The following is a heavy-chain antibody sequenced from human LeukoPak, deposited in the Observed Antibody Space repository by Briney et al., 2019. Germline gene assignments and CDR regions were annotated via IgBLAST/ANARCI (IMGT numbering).Heavy chain of an antibody. V-gene: IGHV1-69*01. CDR2: VIPIFGTA. D-gene: IGHD3-10*01. J-gene: IGHJ4*02. CDR3: ATLGSHTYYYGSGSYHRPFDY. Sequence: SVKVSCKASGGTFSSYAISWVRQGPGQGREWMGGVIPIFGTANYAQKFQGRVTITADESTSTAYMELSSLRSEDTAVYYYATLGSHTYYYGSGSYHRPFDYWGQGTLVTVSS. CDR1: GGTFSSYA.